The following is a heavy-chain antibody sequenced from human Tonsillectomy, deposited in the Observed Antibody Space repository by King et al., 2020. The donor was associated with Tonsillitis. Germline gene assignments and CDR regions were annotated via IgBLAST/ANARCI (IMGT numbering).Heavy chain of an antibody. J-gene: IGHJ4*02. CDR1: GDSISSGGSY. CDR3: AREVDY. CDR2: ISYSGST. V-gene: IGHV4-31*03. Sequence: VQLQESGPGLVKPSQTLSLTCTVSGDSISSGGSYWSWIRQHPGKGLEWIGYISYSGSTYYNPSLKSRVTISRDTSENQFSLKLTSVTAADAAMYYCAREVDYWGQGTLVAVSS.